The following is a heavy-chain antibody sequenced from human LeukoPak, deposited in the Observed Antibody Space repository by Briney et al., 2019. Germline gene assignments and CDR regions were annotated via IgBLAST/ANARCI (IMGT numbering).Heavy chain of an antibody. V-gene: IGHV4-59*01. CDR2: IYYSGST. CDR3: ARDSYYDFWSGYSPYWYFDL. J-gene: IGHJ2*01. D-gene: IGHD3-3*01. Sequence: SETLSLTCTVCGGSISSYYWSWIRQPPGKGLEWIGYIYYSGSTNYNPSLKGRVTISVDTSKNQFSLNLSSVTAADTAVYHCARDSYYDFWSGYSPYWYFDLWGRGTLVTVSS. CDR1: GGSISSYY.